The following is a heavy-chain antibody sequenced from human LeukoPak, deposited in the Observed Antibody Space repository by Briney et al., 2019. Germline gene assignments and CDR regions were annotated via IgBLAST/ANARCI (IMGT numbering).Heavy chain of an antibody. CDR3: ASNYYDSSGYYLPY. Sequence: ASVKVSCKASGYTLTSYGISWVRQAPGPGLGWMGWMSAYNSNTNYAQKLQGRVTSTADESTSTAYMELSSLRSEDTAVYYCASNYYDSSGYYLPYWGQGTLVTVSS. J-gene: IGHJ4*02. CDR1: GYTLTSYG. CDR2: MSAYNSNT. V-gene: IGHV1-18*01. D-gene: IGHD3-22*01.